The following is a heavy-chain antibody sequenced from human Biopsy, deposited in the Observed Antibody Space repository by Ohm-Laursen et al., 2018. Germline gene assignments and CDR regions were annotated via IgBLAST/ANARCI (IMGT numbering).Heavy chain of an antibody. Sequence: SETLSLTCAASGDSISFPYWGWFRQPPGKGLEYIGSTHDTGTTDYSPSLKTRASLSVDTSTKVFSLILSSVTAADTAVYYCAAGATWLVHYWGQGTLVTVSS. CDR1: GDSISFPY. J-gene: IGHJ4*02. V-gene: IGHV4-59*11. CDR3: AAGATWLVHY. CDR2: THDTGTT. D-gene: IGHD6-19*01.